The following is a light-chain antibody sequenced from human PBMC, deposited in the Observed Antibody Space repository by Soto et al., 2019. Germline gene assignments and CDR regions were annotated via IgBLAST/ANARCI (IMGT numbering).Light chain of an antibody. J-gene: IGKJ1*01. Sequence: EIVLTQSPGTLSLSPGERATLSCRASQSIKSSSLAWYQQRPGQAPRLLMYGASSRATGIPDKFSGSGSGTDFTLTISRLEPEDFAVYYCKKYGSSPRTFGQGTKVEIK. CDR1: QSIKSSS. CDR3: KKYGSSPRT. V-gene: IGKV3-20*01. CDR2: GAS.